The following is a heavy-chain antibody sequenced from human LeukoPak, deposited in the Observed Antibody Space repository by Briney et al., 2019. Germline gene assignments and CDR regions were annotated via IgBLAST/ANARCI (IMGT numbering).Heavy chain of an antibody. CDR2: IYYSGST. J-gene: IGHJ5*02. D-gene: IGHD6-25*01. Sequence: SETLSLTCTVSGGSISSSSYYWGWIRQPPGKGLEWIGSIYYSGSTYYNPSLKSRVTISVDTSKNQFSLKLSSVTAADTAVYYCARGGRRGGFDPWGQGTLVTVSS. CDR1: GGSISSSSYY. CDR3: ARGGRRGGFDP. V-gene: IGHV4-39*07.